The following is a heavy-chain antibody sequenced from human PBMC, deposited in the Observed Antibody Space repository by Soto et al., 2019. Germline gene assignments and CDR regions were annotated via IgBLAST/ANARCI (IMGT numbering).Heavy chain of an antibody. CDR1: GFTVSSNY. CDR2: IYSGGST. V-gene: IGHV3-66*01. J-gene: IGHJ4*02. CDR3: ARGRLALVQLWLYFDY. D-gene: IGHD5-18*01. Sequence: EVQLVESGGGLVQPGGSLRLSCAASGFTVSSNYMSWVRQAPGKGLEWVSVIYSGGSTYYADSVKGRFTISRDYSKNTLYLQMNSLRAEDTAVYYCARGRLALVQLWLYFDYWGQGTLVTVSS.